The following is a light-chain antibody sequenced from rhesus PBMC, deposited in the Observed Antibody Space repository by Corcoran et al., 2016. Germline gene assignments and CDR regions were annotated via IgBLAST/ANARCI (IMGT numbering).Light chain of an antibody. J-gene: IGLJ6*01. V-gene: IGLV7-80*01. CDR2: DTT. CDR3: WLYYSGAHV. CDR1: TGAVTSGHY. Sequence: QAVVTQEPSLTVSPGGTVTLTCASSTGAVTSGHYPHWFQQKPGQAPKTLIYDTTTKLSWTPARFSSSLQGGKAALTLSGAQAEGGAEYYCWLYYSGAHVFGSGTKLTVL.